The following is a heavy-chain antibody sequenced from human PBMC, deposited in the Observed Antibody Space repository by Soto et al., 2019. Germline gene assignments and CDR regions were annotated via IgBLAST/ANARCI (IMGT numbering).Heavy chain of an antibody. CDR2: IDPSDSYT. J-gene: IGHJ3*02. V-gene: IGHV5-10-1*01. D-gene: IGHD3-22*01. CDR1: GYSFTSYW. CDR3: VRHGRRITMIVVVRADAFDI. Sequence: GESLKISCKGSGYSFTSYWISWVRQMPGKGLEWMGRIDPSDSYTNYSPSFQGHVTISADKSISTAYLQWSSLKASDTAMYYCVRHGRRITMIVVVRADAFDIWGQGTMVTVSS.